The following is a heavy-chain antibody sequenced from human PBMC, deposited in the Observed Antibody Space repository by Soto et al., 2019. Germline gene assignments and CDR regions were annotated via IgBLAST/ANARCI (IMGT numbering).Heavy chain of an antibody. V-gene: IGHV3-21*02. CDR1: GFTFSAFS. Sequence: EVRLVESGGGLVKPGGSLRLACAASGFTFSAFSMNWVRQAPGKGLEWLSAINEHATYIYYGGSLRGRSTISSDNAKDSLYLHIDSLRAEDTAVYYCVSDFGQYFRSGYMDVWGDGATVIVS. D-gene: IGHD3-3*01. CDR3: VSDFGQYFRSGYMDV. CDR2: INEHATYI. J-gene: IGHJ6*03.